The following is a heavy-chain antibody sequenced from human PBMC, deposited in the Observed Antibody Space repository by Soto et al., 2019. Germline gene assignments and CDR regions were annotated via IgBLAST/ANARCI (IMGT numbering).Heavy chain of an antibody. CDR1: GFTFSSYW. V-gene: IGHV3-74*01. CDR2: INSDGSST. CDR3: ARDARIAVAARDY. Sequence: GGSLRLSCAASGFTFSSYWMHWVRQAPGKGLVWVSRINSDGSSTSYADSVKGRFTISRDNAKNTLYLQMNSLRAEDTALYYCARDARIAVAARDYWGQGTLVTVSS. J-gene: IGHJ4*02. D-gene: IGHD6-19*01.